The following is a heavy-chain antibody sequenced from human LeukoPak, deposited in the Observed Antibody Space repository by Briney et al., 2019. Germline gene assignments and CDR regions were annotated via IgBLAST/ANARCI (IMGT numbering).Heavy chain of an antibody. CDR2: INHSGST. CDR3: ARGSEGIAVANYYFDY. D-gene: IGHD6-19*01. J-gene: IGHJ4*02. V-gene: IGHV4-34*01. CDR1: GGSFSGDY. Sequence: SETLSLTCAVYGGSFSGDYWNWIRQPPGKGLEWIGEINHSGSTNYNPSLKSRVTISVDRSKNQFSLKLSSVTAADTAVYYCARGSEGIAVANYYFDYWGQGTLVTVSS.